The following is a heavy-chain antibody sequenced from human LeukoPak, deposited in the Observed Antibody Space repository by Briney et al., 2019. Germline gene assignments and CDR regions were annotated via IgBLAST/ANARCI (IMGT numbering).Heavy chain of an antibody. D-gene: IGHD2-15*01. CDR2: ISWNSGSI. V-gene: IGHV3-9*01. Sequence: GRSLRLSCAASGFTFDDYAMHWVRQAPGKGLEWVSGISWNSGSIGYADSVKGRFTISRDNAKNSLYLQMNSLRAEDTALYYCAKDLCRSGGSCYTSWGQGTLVTVSS. CDR1: GFTFDDYA. J-gene: IGHJ5*02. CDR3: AKDLCRSGGSCYTS.